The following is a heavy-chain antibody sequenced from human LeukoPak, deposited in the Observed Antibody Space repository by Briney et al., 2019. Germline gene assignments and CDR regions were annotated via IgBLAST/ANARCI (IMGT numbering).Heavy chain of an antibody. CDR1: GASVSSGRYY. Sequence: PSETLSLTCTVSGASVSSGRYYWSWIRQPPGKGLEWSGYLYYSGSTNYHPSLKNRVTISRDASKNEFSLRLTSVTAADTAVYYCARVLYDSFDPWGQGTLVTVSS. CDR2: LYYSGST. D-gene: IGHD2-8*01. J-gene: IGHJ5*02. CDR3: ARVLYDSFDP. V-gene: IGHV4-61*01.